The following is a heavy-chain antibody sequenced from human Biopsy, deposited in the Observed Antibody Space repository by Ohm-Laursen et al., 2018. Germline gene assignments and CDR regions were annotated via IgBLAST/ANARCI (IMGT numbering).Heavy chain of an antibody. V-gene: IGHV1-2*02. CDR2: ISPKSGDT. Sequence: SVCASRTLSGYTFTAFSVHWLRQAPGQGLERMGWISPKSGDTNYAHKFQGNITMTRDTSMSTAYMEMSRLRCDDTAVYYCALQAVAQMKNFDYWGQGTLVTVSS. CDR1: GYTFTAFS. D-gene: IGHD6-19*01. J-gene: IGHJ4*02. CDR3: ALQAVAQMKNFDY.